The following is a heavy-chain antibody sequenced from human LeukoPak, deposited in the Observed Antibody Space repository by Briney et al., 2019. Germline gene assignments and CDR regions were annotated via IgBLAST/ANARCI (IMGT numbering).Heavy chain of an antibody. Sequence: SETLSLTCTVSGGSISSSSYYWGWIRQPPGKGLEWIGSIYYSGSTYYNPSLKSRVTISVDTSKNQFSLKLSPVTAADTAVYYCARLVGYYYDSSGYYSSYYYYYYYMDVWGKGTTVTVSS. CDR3: ARLVGYYYDSSGYYSSYYYYYYYMDV. CDR1: GGSISSSSYY. D-gene: IGHD3-22*01. CDR2: IYYSGST. J-gene: IGHJ6*03. V-gene: IGHV4-39*01.